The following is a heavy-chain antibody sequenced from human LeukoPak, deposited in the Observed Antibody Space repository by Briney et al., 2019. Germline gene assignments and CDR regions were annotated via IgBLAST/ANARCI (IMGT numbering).Heavy chain of an antibody. V-gene: IGHV4-39*07. CDR3: ARDRGSNAFDI. D-gene: IGHD3-16*01. CDR2: IYYSGST. J-gene: IGHJ3*02. Sequence: SETLSLTCTVSGVAISSTNYYWGWIRQPPGKGLEWIGSIYYSGSTNYNPSLKSRVTISVDTSKNQFSLKLSSVTAADTAVYYCARDRGSNAFDIWGQGTMVTVSS. CDR1: GVAISSTNYY.